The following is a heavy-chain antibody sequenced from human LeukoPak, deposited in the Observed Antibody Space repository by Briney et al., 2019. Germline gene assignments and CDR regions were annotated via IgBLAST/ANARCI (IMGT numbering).Heavy chain of an antibody. CDR3: ARGRPNYRLPSRHQKNYFDY. CDR1: GGSFSGYY. D-gene: IGHD2-2*01. CDR2: INHSGST. V-gene: IGHV4-34*01. Sequence: PSETLSLTCAVYGGSFSGYYWSWIRQPPGKGLEWIGEINHSGSTNYNPSLKSRVTISVDTSKNQFSLKLSSVTAADTAVYYCARGRPNYRLPSRHQKNYFDYWGQGTLVTVSS. J-gene: IGHJ4*02.